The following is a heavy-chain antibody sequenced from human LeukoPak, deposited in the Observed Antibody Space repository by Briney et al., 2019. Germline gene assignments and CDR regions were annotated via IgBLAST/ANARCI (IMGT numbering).Heavy chain of an antibody. Sequence: GGSLRLSCAASGFTFSSYAMSWVRQAPGKGLEWLSGISDSGGVTNYADSVKGRFTISRDNSKNTVYLEMNSLRAEDTAVYYCVKAVVSTGGHFDYWGQGTLVTVCS. D-gene: IGHD3-22*01. J-gene: IGHJ4*02. CDR2: ISDSGGVT. CDR1: GFTFSSYA. CDR3: VKAVVSTGGHFDY. V-gene: IGHV3-23*01.